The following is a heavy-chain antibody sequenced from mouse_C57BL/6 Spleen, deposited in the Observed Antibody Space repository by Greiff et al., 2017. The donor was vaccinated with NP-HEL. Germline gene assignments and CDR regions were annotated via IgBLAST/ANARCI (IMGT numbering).Heavy chain of an antibody. CDR2: IRNKANGYTT. V-gene: IGHV7-3*01. J-gene: IGHJ2*01. CDR3: ASSYYFDY. Sequence: EVKVVESGGGLVQPGGSLSLSCAASGFTFTDYYMSWVRQPPGKALEWLGFIRNKANGYTTEYSASVKGRFTISRDNSQSILFLQMNALRAEDTATYYCASSYYFDYWGQGTTLTVSS. CDR1: GFTFTDYY.